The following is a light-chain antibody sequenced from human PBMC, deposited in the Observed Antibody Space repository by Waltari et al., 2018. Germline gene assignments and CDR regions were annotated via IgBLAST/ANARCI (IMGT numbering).Light chain of an antibody. V-gene: IGKV3-20*01. J-gene: IGKJ1*01. CDR2: GAS. CDR1: QSVGRS. CDR3: QHYVRLPVT. Sequence: EIVLTQSPGTLSLSPGERATLSCRASQSVGRSLAWYQPKPSQAPSLLIYGASIRATGIPDRFSGGGSGTDFNLTISRLEPEDFAAYHCQHYVRLPVTFGQGTKVEIK.